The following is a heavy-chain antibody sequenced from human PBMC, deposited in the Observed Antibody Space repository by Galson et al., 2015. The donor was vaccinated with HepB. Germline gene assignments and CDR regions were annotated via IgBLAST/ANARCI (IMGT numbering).Heavy chain of an antibody. CDR2: ISYDGSNK. D-gene: IGHD6-19*01. Sequence: SLRLSCAASGFTFNNYAMHWVRQAPGKGLEWVAVISYDGSNKYYADSVKGRFTISRDNSKNTLYLQMNSLRAEDTAVYYCARDQGPESSGWVFDYWGQGTLVTVSS. V-gene: IGHV3-30*04. CDR1: GFTFNNYA. CDR3: ARDQGPESSGWVFDY. J-gene: IGHJ4*02.